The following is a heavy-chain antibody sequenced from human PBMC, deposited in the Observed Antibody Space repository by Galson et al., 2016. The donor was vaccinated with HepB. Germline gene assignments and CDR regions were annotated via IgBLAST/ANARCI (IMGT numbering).Heavy chain of an antibody. Sequence: TLSLTCTVSGGSLSGYYWSWIRQPPGKGLEWIGYIYYSGSTNYNPSLKSRLTISVDTSKNQFSLKLNSVTAADTAVYYCARRGAYYYYGMDVWGQGTTVTVSS. CDR1: GGSLSGYY. CDR3: ARRGAYYYYGMDV. CDR2: IYYSGST. J-gene: IGHJ6*02. V-gene: IGHV4-59*08. D-gene: IGHD1-26*01.